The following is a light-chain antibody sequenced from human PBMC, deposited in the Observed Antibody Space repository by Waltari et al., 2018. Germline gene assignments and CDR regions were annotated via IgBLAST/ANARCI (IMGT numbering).Light chain of an antibody. CDR1: SGSLSTTSY. CDR2: KGN. V-gene: IGLV8-61*01. J-gene: IGLJ3*02. Sequence: QTAVTQEPSLSVSPGGTVTLTCTLSSGSLSTTSYAHWSQQTPGQVRRTRVYKGNSRSSGVPARFSGSILGNKAALTITGAQADDECDYYCSLYMGSGIWVFGGGTKLTVL. CDR3: SLYMGSGIWV.